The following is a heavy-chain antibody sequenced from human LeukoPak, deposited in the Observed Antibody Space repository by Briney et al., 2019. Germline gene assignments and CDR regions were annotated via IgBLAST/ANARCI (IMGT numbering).Heavy chain of an antibody. CDR2: IYYSGST. Sequence: KPSETLSLTCTVSGGSISHYFWSWIRQPPGKAQEWVGYIYYSGSTNYNPSLKSRVTISVDTSKNQFSLKLSSVTAADMAVYYCAKTVAGYWYFDLWGRGTLVTVSS. V-gene: IGHV4-59*08. D-gene: IGHD6-13*01. J-gene: IGHJ2*01. CDR3: AKTVAGYWYFDL. CDR1: GGSISHYF.